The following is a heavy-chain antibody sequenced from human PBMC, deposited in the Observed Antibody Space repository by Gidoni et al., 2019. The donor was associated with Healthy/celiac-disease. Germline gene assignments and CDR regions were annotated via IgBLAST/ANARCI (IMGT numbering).Heavy chain of an antibody. D-gene: IGHD3-22*01. J-gene: IGHJ4*02. CDR3: ARDYYYDSSGYPFDY. CDR1: GFTFSSYG. V-gene: IGHV3-33*01. Sequence: QVQLVESGGGVVQPGRSLRLSCAASGFTFSSYGMHGVSQAPGKGLEGVAVIWYDGSNKYYADAVKGRFTISRDNSKNTLYLQMNSLRAEDTAVYYCARDYYYDSSGYPFDYWGQGTLVTVSS. CDR2: IWYDGSNK.